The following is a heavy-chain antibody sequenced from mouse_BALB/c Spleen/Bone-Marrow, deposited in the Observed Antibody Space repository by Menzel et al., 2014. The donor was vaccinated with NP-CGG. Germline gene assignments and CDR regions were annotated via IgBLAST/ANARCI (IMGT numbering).Heavy chain of an antibody. CDR2: INPSNGGT. Sequence: QVQLQQPGAELVKPGASVKLSCKASGYTFTSYYMYWVKQRPGQGLEWIGEINPSNGGTNFNEKFKSRATLTVDKSSSTAYMQLSSLTSEDSAVYYCTRGRTWDFDYWGQGPTLTVSS. J-gene: IGHJ2*01. CDR3: TRGRTWDFDY. V-gene: IGHV1S81*02. CDR1: GYTFTSYY. D-gene: IGHD4-1*01.